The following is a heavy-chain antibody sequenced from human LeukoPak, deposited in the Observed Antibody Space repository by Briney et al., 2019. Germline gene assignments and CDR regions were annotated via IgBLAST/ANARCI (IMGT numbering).Heavy chain of an antibody. J-gene: IGHJ3*02. V-gene: IGHV4-59*08. D-gene: IGHD6-19*01. CDR1: GGSISSYY. Sequence: SETLSLTCTVSGGSISSYYWSWIRQPPGKGLEWSGYIYYSGSTNYNPSLKSRVTISVDTSKNQFSLKLSSVTAADTAVYYCARPVAGTVAFDIWGQGTMVTVSS. CDR2: IYYSGST. CDR3: ARPVAGTVAFDI.